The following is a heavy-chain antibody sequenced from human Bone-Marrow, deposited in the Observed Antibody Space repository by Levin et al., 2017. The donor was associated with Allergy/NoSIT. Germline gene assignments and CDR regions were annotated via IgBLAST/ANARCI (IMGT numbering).Heavy chain of an antibody. CDR2: ISSSSSYI. CDR1: GFTFSSYS. V-gene: IGHV3-21*01. CDR3: ARVRCSGGSCYSVPVDY. Sequence: PGGSLRLSCAASGFTFSSYSMNWVRQAPGKGLEWVSSISSSSSYIYYADSVKGRFTISRDNAKNSLYLQMNSLRAEDTAVYYCARVRCSGGSCYSVPVDYWGQGTLVTVSS. J-gene: IGHJ4*02. D-gene: IGHD2-15*01.